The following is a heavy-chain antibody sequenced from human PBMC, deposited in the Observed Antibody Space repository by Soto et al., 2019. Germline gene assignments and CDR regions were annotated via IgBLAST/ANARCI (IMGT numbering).Heavy chain of an antibody. J-gene: IGHJ6*02. Sequence: EVQLLESGGGLVQPGGSLRLSCAASGFTFSSFAMTWVRQAPGEGLEWVSSISSSGETTYYSDSVKGRFTISRDISKNMVYLQMTSLRADETDVYFCVQDWTGNSCPCMVVWGQGTTVTVSS. CDR2: ISSSGETT. D-gene: IGHD6-13*01. CDR3: VQDWTGNSCPCMVV. V-gene: IGHV3-23*01. CDR1: GFTFSSFA.